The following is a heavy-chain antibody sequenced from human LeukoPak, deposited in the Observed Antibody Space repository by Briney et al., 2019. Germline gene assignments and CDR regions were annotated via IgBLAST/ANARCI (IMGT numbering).Heavy chain of an antibody. V-gene: IGHV3-30*18. J-gene: IGHJ4*02. CDR1: GFTSSSYG. CDR2: ISYDGSNK. Sequence: GRSLRLSCAASGFTSSSYGMHWVRQAPGKGLEWVAVISYDGSNKYYADSVKGRFTISRDNSKNTLYLQMNSLRAEYTAVYYCAKGFAYYYDSSGYQIDYWGQGTLVTVSS. D-gene: IGHD3-22*01. CDR3: AKGFAYYYDSSGYQIDY.